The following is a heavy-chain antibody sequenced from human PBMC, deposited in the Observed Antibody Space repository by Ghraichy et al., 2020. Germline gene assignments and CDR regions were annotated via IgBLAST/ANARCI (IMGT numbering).Heavy chain of an antibody. CDR3: AKVWGVATSLYGMDV. CDR2: ISGSGGST. V-gene: IGHV3-23*01. Sequence: GGSLRLSCAASGFTFSSYAMSWVRQAPGKGLEWVSAISGSGGSTYYADSVKGRFTISRDNSKNTLYLQMNSLRAEDTAVYYCAKVWGVATSLYGMDVWGQGTTVTVSS. J-gene: IGHJ6*02. D-gene: IGHD3-10*01. CDR1: GFTFSSYA.